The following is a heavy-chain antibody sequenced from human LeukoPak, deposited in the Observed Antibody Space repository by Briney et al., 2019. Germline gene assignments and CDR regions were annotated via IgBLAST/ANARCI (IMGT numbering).Heavy chain of an antibody. V-gene: IGHV1-18*01. D-gene: IGHD1-26*01. CDR2: VSPFNGNT. Sequence: ASVKVSCKASGYTFSSYGIIWVRQAPGQGLQWMGWVSPFNGNTDYAPKLQGRVTMATDTSTTTAYMELRSLTSDDTAVYYCARSGGSYSHSDFWGQGTLVTVSS. CDR3: ARSGGSYSHSDF. J-gene: IGHJ4*02. CDR1: GYTFSSYG.